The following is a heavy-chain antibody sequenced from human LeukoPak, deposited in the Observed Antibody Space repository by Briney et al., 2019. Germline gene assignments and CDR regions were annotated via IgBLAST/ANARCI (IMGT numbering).Heavy chain of an antibody. V-gene: IGHV1-2*02. D-gene: IGHD2-15*01. CDR1: GYTFTGYY. J-gene: IGHJ6*02. CDR2: INPNSGGT. CDR3: ATGQYCSGGSCYSSYYYYYGMDV. Sequence: ASVKVSCKASGYTFTGYYMHWVRQAPGQGLEWMGWINPNSGGTNYAQKFQGRVTMTRDTSISTAYMELSRLRSDDTAVYYCATGQYCSGGSCYSSYYYYYGMDVWGQGTTVTVSS.